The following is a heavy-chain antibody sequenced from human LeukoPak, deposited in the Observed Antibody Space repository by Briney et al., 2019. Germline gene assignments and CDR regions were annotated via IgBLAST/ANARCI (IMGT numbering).Heavy chain of an antibody. CDR3: AKDRWDGSDEWLPIGLFDY. V-gene: IGHV3-23*01. CDR2: ISGSGGST. J-gene: IGHJ4*02. CDR1: GFTFSSYA. D-gene: IGHD6-19*01. Sequence: PGGSLRLSCAASGFTFSSYAMSWVRQAPGKGLEWVSAISGSGGSTYYADSVKGRFTISRDNSKNTLYLQMNSLRAEDTAVYYCAKDRWDGSDEWLPIGLFDYWGQGTLVTVSS.